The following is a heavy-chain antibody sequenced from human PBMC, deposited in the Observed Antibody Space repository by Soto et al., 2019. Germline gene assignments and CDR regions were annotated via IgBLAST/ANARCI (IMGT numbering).Heavy chain of an antibody. Sequence: GEPLKISCQGSGYSFTKWLIGWVRQMPGKGLEWMGLFFPGDSQIRYNPSFEGQVTISADKSTATAYLQWNSLKASDSAMYYCRRHSVEAPDYWGQGTLVTVSS. V-gene: IGHV5-51*01. J-gene: IGHJ4*02. CDR2: FFPGDSQI. D-gene: IGHD2-15*01. CDR3: RRHSVEAPDY. CDR1: GYSFTKWL.